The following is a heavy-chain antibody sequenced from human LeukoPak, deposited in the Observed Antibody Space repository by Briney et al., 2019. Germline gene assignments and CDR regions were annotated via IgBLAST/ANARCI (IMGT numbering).Heavy chain of an antibody. CDR1: GFTFSNYV. J-gene: IGHJ4*02. CDR3: ARVYYNLLTGFDY. D-gene: IGHD3-9*01. V-gene: IGHV3-33*01. Sequence: GGSLRLSCAASGFTFSNYVMYWVRQAPGKGLEWVALISFDGSNQYYADSVKGRFTISRDNSKNALYLQMNSLRAEDTATYFCARVYYNLLTGFDYWGQGTLVTVSS. CDR2: ISFDGSNQ.